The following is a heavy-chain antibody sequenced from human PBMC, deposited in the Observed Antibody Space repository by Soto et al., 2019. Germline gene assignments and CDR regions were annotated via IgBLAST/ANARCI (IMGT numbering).Heavy chain of an antibody. V-gene: IGHV3-9*01. CDR2: ISWNSGSI. J-gene: IGHJ6*02. CDR1: GFTFDDYA. CDR3: AKDMGTAMVTGGMDV. D-gene: IGHD5-18*01. Sequence: PGGSLRLSCAASGFTFDDYAMHWVRQAPGKGLEWVSGISWNSGSIGYADSVKGRFTISRDNAKNSLYLQMNSLRAEDTALYYCAKDMGTAMVTGGMDVWGQGTTVTVSS.